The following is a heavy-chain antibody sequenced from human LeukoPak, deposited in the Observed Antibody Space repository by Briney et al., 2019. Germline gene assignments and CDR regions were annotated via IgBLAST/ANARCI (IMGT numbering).Heavy chain of an antibody. V-gene: IGHV3-20*04. D-gene: IGHD1-1*01. CDR3: ARAGGTTGTTHYYYLDV. J-gene: IGHJ6*03. CDR1: GFTFDDYG. Sequence: GGSLRLSCAASGFTFDDYGMSWVRHAPGKGLEWVSGINWHGGSTSYADSVKGRFSISRDNAKNSLYLQMNSLRAEDTAVYYCARAGGTTGTTHYYYLDVWGKGTTVTVSS. CDR2: INWHGGST.